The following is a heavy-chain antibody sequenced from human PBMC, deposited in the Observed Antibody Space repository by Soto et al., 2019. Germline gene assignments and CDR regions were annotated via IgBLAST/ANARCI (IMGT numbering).Heavy chain of an antibody. CDR3: ARDRGSSSWQSYYYYGMDV. D-gene: IGHD6-13*01. CDR2: ISYDGSNK. CDR1: GFTFSSYA. J-gene: IGHJ6*02. Sequence: GSLRLSCAASGFTFSSYAMHWVRQAPGKGLEWVAVISYDGSNKYYADSVKGRFTISRDNSKNTLYLQMNSLRAEDTAVYYCARDRGSSSWQSYYYYGMDVGGQGPRVTVSS. V-gene: IGHV3-30-3*01.